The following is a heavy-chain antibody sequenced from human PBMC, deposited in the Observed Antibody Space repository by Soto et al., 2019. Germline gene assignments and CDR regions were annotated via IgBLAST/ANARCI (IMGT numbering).Heavy chain of an antibody. CDR1: GGSISSGGYY. Sequence: QVQLQESGPGLVKPSQTLSLTCTVSGGSISSGGYYWSWIRQHPGKGLEWIGYVYYSWSTYYNPSLKFQVTISVDTSKNQFSRKLSSVTASHTAVYYCAREEGGGYDHRWFDPWGQGTLVTVSS. CDR3: AREEGGGYDHRWFDP. J-gene: IGHJ5*02. V-gene: IGHV4-31*01. D-gene: IGHD5-12*01. CDR2: VYYSWST.